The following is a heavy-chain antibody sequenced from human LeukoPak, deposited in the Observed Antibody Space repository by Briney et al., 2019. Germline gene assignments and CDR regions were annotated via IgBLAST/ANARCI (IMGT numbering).Heavy chain of an antibody. V-gene: IGHV3-23*01. CDR3: AKDMADYYDSSGYQFDY. CDR2: ISGSGGST. Sequence: PGGSLRLPFEASGFTFSSYAMSWVGQAQGRGLEGFSPISGSGGSTYYADSVKGRFTISRDNSKNTLYLQMNSLRAEDTAVYYCAKDMADYYDSSGYQFDYWGQGTLVTVSS. CDR1: GFTFSSYA. J-gene: IGHJ4*02. D-gene: IGHD3-22*01.